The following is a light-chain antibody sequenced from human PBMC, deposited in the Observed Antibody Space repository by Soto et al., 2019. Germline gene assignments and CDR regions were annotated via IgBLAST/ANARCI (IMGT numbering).Light chain of an antibody. Sequence: DIVMTQSPLSLLVTPGEPASISCRSSQSLLHGTGYKYLDWYLQKPGQSPQLLIQLGSMRASGVPDKFSVSRSGSDFTVKISSVEAEDVFVYYCMHVLQTPVTFGPGTKVEI. CDR1: QSLLHGTGYKY. CDR3: MHVLQTPVT. CDR2: LGS. V-gene: IGKV2-28*01. J-gene: IGKJ3*01.